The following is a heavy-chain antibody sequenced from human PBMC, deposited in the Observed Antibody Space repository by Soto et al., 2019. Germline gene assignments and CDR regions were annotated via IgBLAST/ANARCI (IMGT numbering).Heavy chain of an antibody. CDR1: GFTFSSYG. D-gene: IGHD2-15*01. V-gene: IGHV3-30*18. J-gene: IGHJ5*02. Sequence: PGGSLRLSCAASGFTFSSYGMHWVRQAPGKGLEWVAVISYDGSNKYYADSVKGRFTISRDNSKNTLYLQMNSLRAEDTAVYYCAKDIVRWFDPWGQGTLVNVSS. CDR3: AKDIVRWFDP. CDR2: ISYDGSNK.